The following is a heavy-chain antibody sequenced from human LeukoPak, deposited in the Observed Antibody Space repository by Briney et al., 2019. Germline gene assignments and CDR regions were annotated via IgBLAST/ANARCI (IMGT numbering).Heavy chain of an antibody. Sequence: PSETLSLACAVYGGSFSGYYWSWIRQPPGKGLERIGEINHSGSTNYNPSLKSRVTISVDTSKNQFSLKLSSVTAADTAVYYCARDLHWFDPWGQGTLVTVSS. V-gene: IGHV4-34*01. CDR1: GGSFSGYY. CDR3: ARDLHWFDP. J-gene: IGHJ5*02. CDR2: INHSGST.